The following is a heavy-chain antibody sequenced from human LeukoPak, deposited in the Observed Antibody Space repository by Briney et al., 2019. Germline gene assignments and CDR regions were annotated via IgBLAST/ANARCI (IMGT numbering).Heavy chain of an antibody. Sequence: SETLSLTCTVSGGSISSYYWSWIRQPAGKGLEWIGRIYTSGSTNYNPSLKSRVTISVDTSKNQFSLKLSSVTAADTAVYYCARDGVTVTTLDAFDIWGQGTMVTVSS. V-gene: IGHV4-4*07. D-gene: IGHD4-17*01. CDR3: ARDGVTVTTLDAFDI. CDR2: IYTSGST. J-gene: IGHJ3*02. CDR1: GGSISSYY.